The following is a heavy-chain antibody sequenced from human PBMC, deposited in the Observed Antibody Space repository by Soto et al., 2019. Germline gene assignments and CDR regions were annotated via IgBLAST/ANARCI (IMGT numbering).Heavy chain of an antibody. CDR2: ISYTGNT. CDR3: ARFSWYDGDSITNFYMLF. D-gene: IGHD4-17*01. Sequence: SETLSLTCSVFGDSISSRSYYWAWIRRPPGMGLEWIASISYTGNTYYNPSLTSRAAISGDTSKNQFSLKLSFVTAADTAVYYCARFSWYDGDSITNFYMLFWGNGVTVTV. V-gene: IGHV4-39*01. J-gene: IGHJ6*03. CDR1: GDSISSRSYY.